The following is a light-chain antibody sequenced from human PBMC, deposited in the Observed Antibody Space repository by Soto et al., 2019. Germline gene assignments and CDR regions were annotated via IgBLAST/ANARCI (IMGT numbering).Light chain of an antibody. J-gene: IGLJ1*01. CDR1: SSDVGGYNY. Sequence: QSALTQPRSVSGSPGQSVTISCTGTSSDVGGYNYVSWYQQHPGKAPKLMIYDVSKRPSWVPDRFSGSKSGNTASLTISGLQAEDEADYYCFSYAGSYTFYVFGTGTKLTVL. CDR3: FSYAGSYTFYV. V-gene: IGLV2-11*01. CDR2: DVS.